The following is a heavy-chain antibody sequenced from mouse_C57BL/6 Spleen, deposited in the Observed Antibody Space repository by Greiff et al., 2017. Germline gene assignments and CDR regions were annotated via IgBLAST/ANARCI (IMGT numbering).Heavy chain of an antibody. CDR2: IYPGSGNT. Sequence: QVHVKQSGAELVRPGASVKLSCKASGYTFTDYYINWVKQRPGQGLEWIARIYPGSGNTYYNEKFKGKATLTAEKSSSTAYMQLSSLTSEDSAVYFCARSRDYYGSRGYFDVWGTGTTVTVSS. J-gene: IGHJ1*03. CDR1: GYTFTDYY. V-gene: IGHV1-76*01. D-gene: IGHD1-1*01. CDR3: ARSRDYYGSRGYFDV.